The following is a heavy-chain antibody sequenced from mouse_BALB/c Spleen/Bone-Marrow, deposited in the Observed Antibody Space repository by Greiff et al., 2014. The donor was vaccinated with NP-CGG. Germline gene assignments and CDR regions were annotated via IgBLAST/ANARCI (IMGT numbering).Heavy chain of an antibody. CDR3: ARSGSSGYYAMDY. Sequence: LQQSGAELVKPGASVKMSCKASGYTFTSYNMHWVKQTPGQGLEWIGAIYPGNGDTSYNQKFKGKATLTADKSSSTAYMQHSSLTSEDSAVYYCARSGSSGYYAMDYWGQGTSVTVSS. V-gene: IGHV1-12*01. CDR1: GYTFTSYN. J-gene: IGHJ4*01. D-gene: IGHD3-1*01. CDR2: IYPGNGDT.